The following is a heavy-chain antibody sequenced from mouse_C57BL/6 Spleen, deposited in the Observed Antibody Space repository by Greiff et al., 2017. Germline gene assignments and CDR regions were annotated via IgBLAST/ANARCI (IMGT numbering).Heavy chain of an antibody. Sequence: EVQLQESGAELVRPGASVKLSCTASGFNIKDDYMHWVKQRPEQGLEWIGWIDPENGDTEYASKFQGKATITADTSSNTAYLQLSSLTSEDTAVYYCTTLYDSDYWGQGTTLTVSS. V-gene: IGHV14-4*01. D-gene: IGHD2-3*01. CDR3: TTLYDSDY. CDR1: GFNIKDDY. CDR2: IDPENGDT. J-gene: IGHJ2*01.